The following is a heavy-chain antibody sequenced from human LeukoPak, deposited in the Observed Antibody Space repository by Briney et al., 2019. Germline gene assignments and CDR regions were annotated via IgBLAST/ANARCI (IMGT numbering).Heavy chain of an antibody. Sequence: PGGSLRLSCAASGFTFSNYAMTWVRQAPGKGLEWASAISADGSDTKYADSVKGRSTISRDNSKNTLFLQMNSLRVEDTAVYYCTKDWSADYWGQGTLVTVSS. J-gene: IGHJ4*02. CDR2: ISADGSDT. CDR1: GFTFSNYA. CDR3: TKDWSADY. V-gene: IGHV3-23*01.